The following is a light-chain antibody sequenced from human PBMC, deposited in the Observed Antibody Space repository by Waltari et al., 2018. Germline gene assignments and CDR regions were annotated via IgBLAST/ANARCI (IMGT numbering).Light chain of an antibody. CDR2: IDN. V-gene: IGLV1-44*01. J-gene: IGLJ3*02. CDR1: SSNTGSNS. CDR3: SSWDDSLKGPL. Sequence: QSVLTQPPSASGTPGQRVTISCSGTSSNTGSNSVNWYQHLPGAAPQLLIYIDNPPPSGVPDRFSGSKSCSSATLAISGLQSEDEADYYCSSWDDSLKGPLFGGGTKLTVL.